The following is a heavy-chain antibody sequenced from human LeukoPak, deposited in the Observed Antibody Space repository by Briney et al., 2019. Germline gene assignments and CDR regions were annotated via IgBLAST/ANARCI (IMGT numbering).Heavy chain of an antibody. CDR1: GFTFSRYG. Sequence: PGGSLRLSCAASGFTFSRYGMHWVRQAPGKGLEWVAVIWYDGSNSYYADSVKGRFTISRDNSKKTLYLQMNSLRAEDTAVYYCAKSFLELEAYDYYMDVWGKGTTVTVSS. J-gene: IGHJ6*03. CDR2: IWYDGSNS. D-gene: IGHD1-7*01. CDR3: AKSFLELEAYDYYMDV. V-gene: IGHV3-33*06.